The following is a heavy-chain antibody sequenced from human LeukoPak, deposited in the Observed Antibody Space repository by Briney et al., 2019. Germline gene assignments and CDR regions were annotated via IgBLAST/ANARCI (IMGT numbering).Heavy chain of an antibody. CDR3: AKDQNYDSTADY. CDR2: IRYDGSNK. CDR1: GFTFSSYG. V-gene: IGHV3-30*02. D-gene: IGHD3-22*01. J-gene: IGHJ4*02. Sequence: PGGSLRLSCAASGFTFSSYGMHWVRQAPGKGLEWVAFIRYDGSNKYYADSVKGRFTISRDNSKNTLYLQMNSLRAEDTAVYYCAKDQNYDSTADYWGQGTLVTDSS.